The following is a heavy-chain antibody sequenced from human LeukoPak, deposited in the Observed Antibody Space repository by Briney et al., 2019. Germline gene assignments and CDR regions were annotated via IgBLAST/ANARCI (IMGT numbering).Heavy chain of an antibody. CDR3: ARLGFSTSGLRDFHYYMDV. CDR2: IHYTGGT. V-gene: IGHV4-59*02. J-gene: IGHJ6*03. CDR1: GGPVTAYY. D-gene: IGHD6-6*01. Sequence: PSETLSLTCTVSGGPVTAYYWSWVRQPPGQGLEWIGYIHYTGGTNYNPSLKSRVTISLDTSKNQCSLELTSVNAADTAVYYCARLGFSTSGLRDFHYYMDVWGIGTTITVSS.